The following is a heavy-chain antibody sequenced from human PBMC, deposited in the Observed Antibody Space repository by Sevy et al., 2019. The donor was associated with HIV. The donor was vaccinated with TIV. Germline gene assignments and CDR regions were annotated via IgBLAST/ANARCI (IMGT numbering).Heavy chain of an antibody. Sequence: GVSLRLSCAASGFTFSKYWMGWVRQAPGKGLEWVANIKQDAGQKYYLDSVKGRFTISRDNAKNSLYLQMNSLRAEDTAVYFCARDDGNYYFHYWGQGTLVTVSS. V-gene: IGHV3-7*01. CDR3: ARDDGNYYFHY. J-gene: IGHJ4*02. CDR2: IKQDAGQK. D-gene: IGHD1-7*01. CDR1: GFTFSKYW.